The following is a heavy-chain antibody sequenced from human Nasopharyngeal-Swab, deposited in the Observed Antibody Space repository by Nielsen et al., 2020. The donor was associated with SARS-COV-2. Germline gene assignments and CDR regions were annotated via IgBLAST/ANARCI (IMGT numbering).Heavy chain of an antibody. CDR3: ARQYQNYFGSGDYHGAFDI. Sequence: GESLTIYCEGSGSSFYNYWSSWDHQVPGKGLEWMGKVDPSDSYTDYSTSLRAHVTISVDRSISTAYLQWSSLKASDTAMYYCARQYQNYFGSGDYHGAFDIWGQGTMVTVSS. D-gene: IGHD3-10*01. J-gene: IGHJ3*02. V-gene: IGHV5-10-1*01. CDR1: GSSFYNYW. CDR2: VDPSDSYT.